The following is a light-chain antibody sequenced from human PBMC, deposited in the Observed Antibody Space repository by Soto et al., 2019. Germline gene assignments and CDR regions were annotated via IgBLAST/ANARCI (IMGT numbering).Light chain of an antibody. Sequence: QSALTQPPSASGSPGQSVTISCTGTSSDVGGYNYVSWYQQHPGKVPKLMVYEVNKRPSGVTDRFSGSKSGNTASLTVSGRQAEYAADYYCTSYAGGNNVFGTGTKLTVL. J-gene: IGLJ1*01. CDR1: SSDVGGYNY. CDR3: TSYAGGNNV. CDR2: EVN. V-gene: IGLV2-8*01.